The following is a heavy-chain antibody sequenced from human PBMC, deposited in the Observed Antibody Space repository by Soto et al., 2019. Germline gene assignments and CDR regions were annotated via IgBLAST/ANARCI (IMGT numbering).Heavy chain of an antibody. D-gene: IGHD3-10*01. CDR3: AKDLELYGSGSYSWFDP. CDR2: ISGSGGST. J-gene: IGHJ5*02. CDR1: GFTFSSYA. V-gene: IGHV3-23*01. Sequence: EVQLLESGGGLVQPGGSLRLSCAASGFTFSSYAMSWVRQAPGKGLECVSAISGSGGSTYYADSVKGRFTISRDNSKNTLYLQMNSLRAEDTAVYDCAKDLELYGSGSYSWFDPWGKVTLVTVSS.